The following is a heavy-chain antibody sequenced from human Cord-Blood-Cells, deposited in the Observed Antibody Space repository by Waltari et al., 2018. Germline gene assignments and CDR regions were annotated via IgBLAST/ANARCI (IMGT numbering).Heavy chain of an antibody. V-gene: IGHV1-3*01. D-gene: IGHD1-26*01. CDR1: GYTFTSYA. CDR2: INAGNGNT. Sequence: QVQLVQSGAEVKKPGASVKVSCKASGYTFTSYAMHWVRQAPGQRLEWMGWINAGNGNTKYSQKFQGRVTITRDTSASTAYMELSSLRSEDTAVYYCAGEAGPYSGSYYFDYWGQGTLVTVSS. J-gene: IGHJ4*02. CDR3: AGEAGPYSGSYYFDY.